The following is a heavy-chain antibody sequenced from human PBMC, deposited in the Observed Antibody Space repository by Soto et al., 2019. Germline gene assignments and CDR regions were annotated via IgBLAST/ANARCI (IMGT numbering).Heavy chain of an antibody. CDR1: GFTFSSYS. V-gene: IGHV3-48*01. CDR3: ARGIAVAGCWFDY. Sequence: LRLSCAASGFTFSSYSMNWVRQAPGKGLEWVSYISSSSSTIYYADSVKGRFTISRDNAKNSLYLQMNSLRAEDTAVYYCARGIAVAGCWFDYWGQGTLVTVSS. CDR2: ISSSSSTI. D-gene: IGHD6-19*01. J-gene: IGHJ4*02.